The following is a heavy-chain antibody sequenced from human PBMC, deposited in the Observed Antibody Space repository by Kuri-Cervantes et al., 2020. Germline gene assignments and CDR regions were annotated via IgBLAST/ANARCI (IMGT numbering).Heavy chain of an antibody. CDR2: INPNSGGT. CDR1: GYTFTGYY. J-gene: IGHJ4*02. D-gene: IGHD3-10*01. CDR3: ARTMALLWSGDVYASDY. V-gene: IGHV1-2*02. Sequence: ASVKVSCKASGYTFTGYYMHWVRQAPGQGLERMGWINPNSGGTNYAQKFQGRVTTTRDTSISTAYMELSRLRSEDTALYYCARTMALLWSGDVYASDYWGRETLVTVSS.